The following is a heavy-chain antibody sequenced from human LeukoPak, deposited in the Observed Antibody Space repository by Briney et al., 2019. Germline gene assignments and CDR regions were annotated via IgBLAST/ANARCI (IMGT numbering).Heavy chain of an antibody. V-gene: IGHV3-21*04. CDR3: ARVYYDSTYYFDY. J-gene: IGHJ4*02. CDR1: GFTFSGYS. Sequence: PGGSLRLSCGASGFTFSGYSMNWVRQAPGKGLEWVSSITSTSTNIYYADSVKGRLTISRDNSKNTLYMQMNSLRAEDTALYYCARVYYDSTYYFDYWGQGTLVTVSS. CDR2: ITSTSTNI. D-gene: IGHD3-22*01.